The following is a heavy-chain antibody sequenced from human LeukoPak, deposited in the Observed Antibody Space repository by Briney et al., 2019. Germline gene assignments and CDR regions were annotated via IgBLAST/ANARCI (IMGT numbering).Heavy chain of an antibody. CDR1: GGSISSSSYY. V-gene: IGHV4-39*01. CDR3: ARLYYDFWSGYYYFDY. Sequence: SETLSLTCTVSGGSISSSSYYWGWIRQPPGKGLDWIGSFYYSGNTNYNPSLRSRVTISVDTSKNQSSLKLSSVTAADTAVYYCARLYYDFWSGYYYFDYWGQGTLVTVSS. D-gene: IGHD3-3*01. CDR2: FYYSGNT. J-gene: IGHJ4*02.